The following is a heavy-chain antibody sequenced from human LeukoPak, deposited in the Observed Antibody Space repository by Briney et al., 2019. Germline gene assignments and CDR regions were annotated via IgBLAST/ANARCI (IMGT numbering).Heavy chain of an antibody. CDR1: GFTFNSYW. Sequence: GGSLRLSCAASGFTFNSYWMSWVRQAPGKGLEWVANIRQDGSEKYYVDSVKGRFTMSRDNAKNSLYLQMNSLRAEDTAVYYCAREGRGSYYDSSGYYYAGCFDIWGQRTMVTVSS. V-gene: IGHV3-7*01. J-gene: IGHJ3*02. CDR3: AREGRGSYYDSSGYYYAGCFDI. D-gene: IGHD3-22*01. CDR2: IRQDGSEK.